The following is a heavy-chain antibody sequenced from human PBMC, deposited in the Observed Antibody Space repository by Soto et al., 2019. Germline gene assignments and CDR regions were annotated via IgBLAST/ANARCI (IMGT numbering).Heavy chain of an antibody. V-gene: IGHV4-34*01. CDR3: AVGGYDILTGLGDYYYGMDV. CDR1: GGSFSGYY. D-gene: IGHD3-9*01. CDR2: INHSGST. Sequence: SETLSLTCASYGGSFSGYYWSWIRQPPGKGLEWIGEINHSGSTNYNPSLKSRVTISVDTSKNQFSLKLSSVTAADTAVYYCAVGGYDILTGLGDYYYGMDVWGQGTTVTV. J-gene: IGHJ6*02.